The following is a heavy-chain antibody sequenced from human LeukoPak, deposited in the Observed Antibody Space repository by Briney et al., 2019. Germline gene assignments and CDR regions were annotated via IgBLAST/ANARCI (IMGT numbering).Heavy chain of an antibody. CDR1: GGSINSGTYY. CDR2: IDYSGNT. Sequence: PSETLSLTCTVSGGSINSGTYYWGWIRQSPGKGLEWIGSIDYSGNTFYNPSLKSRVTISVDTSKNQFSLKVNSETAADTAVYYCARHKYSSQSSDGFDIWGQGTMVTVSS. CDR3: ARHKYSSQSSDGFDI. D-gene: IGHD2-15*01. J-gene: IGHJ3*02. V-gene: IGHV4-39*01.